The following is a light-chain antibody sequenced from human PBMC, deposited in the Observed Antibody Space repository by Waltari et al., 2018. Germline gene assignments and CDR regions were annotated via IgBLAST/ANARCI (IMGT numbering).Light chain of an antibody. J-gene: IGLJ6*01. CDR1: VLPKQY. CDR3: QSIDVDALT. CDR2: RDT. Sequence: SFELTQPPSVSVSPGQTATITCSGDVLPKQYVYWYQQKPGQAPVLLIYRDTERPSGIPWRFSGSTSGTGTTVTLTIGGVQAEDEADYYCQSIDVDALTFGGGTKV. V-gene: IGLV3-25*03.